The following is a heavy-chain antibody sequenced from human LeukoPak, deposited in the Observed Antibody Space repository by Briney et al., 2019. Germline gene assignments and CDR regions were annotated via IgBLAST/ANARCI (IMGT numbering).Heavy chain of an antibody. Sequence: SETLSLTCTVSGGSISSSSYYCGWIRQPPGKGLEWIGSIYYSGSTYYNPSLKSRVTISVDTSKNQFSLKLSSVTAADTAVYYCARTDSITMVRGAFDYWGQGTLVTVSS. V-gene: IGHV4-39*01. CDR1: GGSISSSSYY. CDR2: IYYSGST. J-gene: IGHJ4*02. CDR3: ARTDSITMVRGAFDY. D-gene: IGHD3-10*01.